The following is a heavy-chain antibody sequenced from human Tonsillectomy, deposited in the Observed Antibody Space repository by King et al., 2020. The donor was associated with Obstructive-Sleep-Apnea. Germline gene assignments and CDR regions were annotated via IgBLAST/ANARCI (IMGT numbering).Heavy chain of an antibody. Sequence: VTLKESGPTLVKPTQTLTLTCTFSGFSLRTSGVGVGWIRQPPGKALEGLALIYWNDDKRYSPSLKSRLTLTKDTSKHQVVLTMTNMDPVDTATYYCAHVTMVRGVIRDFDYWGQGTLVTVSS. D-gene: IGHD3-10*01. V-gene: IGHV2-5*01. CDR3: AHVTMVRGVIRDFDY. CDR2: IYWNDDK. J-gene: IGHJ4*02. CDR1: GFSLRTSGVG.